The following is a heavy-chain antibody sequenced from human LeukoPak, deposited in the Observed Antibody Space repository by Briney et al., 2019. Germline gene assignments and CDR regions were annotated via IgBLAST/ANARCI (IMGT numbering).Heavy chain of an antibody. CDR2: VKYDGSEK. CDR1: GFTFSTYW. Sequence: GGSLRLSCAASGFTFSTYWMSWVRQAPGKGLEWVANVKYDGSEKYYVDSVNGRFTISRDNAKNSLYLQMNSLRAEDTAVYYCARAPREWLLGYYFDYWGQGTLVTVSS. CDR3: ARAPREWLLGYYFDY. J-gene: IGHJ4*02. D-gene: IGHD3-3*01. V-gene: IGHV3-7*01.